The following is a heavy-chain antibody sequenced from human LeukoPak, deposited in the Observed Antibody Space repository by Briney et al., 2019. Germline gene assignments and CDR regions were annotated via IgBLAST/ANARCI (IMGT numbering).Heavy chain of an antibody. V-gene: IGHV4-59*01. CDR3: ARDLGVVGYVIGY. CDR1: GGSMSSYY. D-gene: IGHD3-3*01. CDR2: IYYSGST. J-gene: IGHJ4*02. Sequence: SETLSLTCTVSGGSMSSYYWSWIRQPPGKGLEWIGYIYYSGSTNYNPSLKSRVTISVDTSKNQFSLKLSSVTAADTAVYYCARDLGVVGYVIGYWGQGTLVAVSS.